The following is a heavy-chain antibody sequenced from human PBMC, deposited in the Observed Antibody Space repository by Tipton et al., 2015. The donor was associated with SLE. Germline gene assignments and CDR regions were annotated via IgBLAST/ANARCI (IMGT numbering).Heavy chain of an antibody. Sequence: GLVKPSETLSLTCAVYGGSFSSYYWSWIRQPPGKELEWIGDLYYGGSTNYNPSLKSRVTISEDTSKNKFSLKLTSATAADTAVYYCATFEYSSFSALGFGYWGQGALVTVSS. V-gene: IGHV4-59*01. D-gene: IGHD6-19*01. J-gene: IGHJ4*02. CDR2: LYYGGST. CDR3: ATFEYSSFSALGFGY. CDR1: GGSFSSYY.